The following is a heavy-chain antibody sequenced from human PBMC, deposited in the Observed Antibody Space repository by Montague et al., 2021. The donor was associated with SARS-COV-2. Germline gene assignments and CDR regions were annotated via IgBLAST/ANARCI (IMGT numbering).Heavy chain of an antibody. J-gene: IGHJ3*01. CDR2: IHYNGTT. D-gene: IGHD4-17*01. CDR1: GGYINYYY. CDR3: ARDSHYGRFYP. Sequence: SETLSLTCTVSGGYINYYYWTWIRQPPGKELEWIGYIHYNGTTNYNPSLKSRVTILKDMSRTHFFLRLSSVTAADTAVYYCARDSHYGRFYPWGQGTLVTGSS. V-gene: IGHV4-59*01.